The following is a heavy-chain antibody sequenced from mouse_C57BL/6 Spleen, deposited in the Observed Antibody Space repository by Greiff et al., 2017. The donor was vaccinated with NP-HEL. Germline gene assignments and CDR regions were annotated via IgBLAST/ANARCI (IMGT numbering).Heavy chain of an antibody. Sequence: QVQLKESGAELVRPGASVKLSCKASGYTFTDYYINWVKQRPGQGLEWIARIYPGSGNTYYNEKFKGKATLTAEKSSSTAYMQLSSLTSEDSAVYFCARENYYYGSSYYFDYWGQGTTLTVSS. CDR2: IYPGSGNT. V-gene: IGHV1-76*01. CDR1: GYTFTDYY. D-gene: IGHD1-1*01. J-gene: IGHJ2*01. CDR3: ARENYYYGSSYYFDY.